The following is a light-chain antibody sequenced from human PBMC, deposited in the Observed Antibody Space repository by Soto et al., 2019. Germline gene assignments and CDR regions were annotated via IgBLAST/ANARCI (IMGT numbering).Light chain of an antibody. J-gene: IGKJ1*01. CDR3: QQHDVWPAT. Sequence: EIVMTQSPATLSVSPGERFTLSCRASQSVRNNLAWYQQKPGQAPRLLIYEASIRATGVPARFSGSGYGTEFTLIISSLQSEDSAVYYCQQHDVWPATFGQGTKV. CDR1: QSVRNN. V-gene: IGKV3-15*01. CDR2: EAS.